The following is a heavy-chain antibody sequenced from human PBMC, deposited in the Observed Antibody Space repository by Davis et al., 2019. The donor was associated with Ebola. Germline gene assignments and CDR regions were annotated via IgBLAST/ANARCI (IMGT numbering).Heavy chain of an antibody. D-gene: IGHD3-22*01. Sequence: PGGSLRLSCAASGFTFSSYSMNWVRQAPGKGLGWVSSISSISSYIYYADSVKGRLTISRDNAKNSLYLQMNSLRAEDTAVYYCARESKKYYYDSSGYSFDYWGQGTLVTVSS. V-gene: IGHV3-21*01. CDR3: ARESKKYYYDSSGYSFDY. CDR2: ISSISSYI. CDR1: GFTFSSYS. J-gene: IGHJ4*02.